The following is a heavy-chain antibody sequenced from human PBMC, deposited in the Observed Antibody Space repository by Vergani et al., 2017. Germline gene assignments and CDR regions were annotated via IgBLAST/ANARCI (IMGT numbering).Heavy chain of an antibody. CDR1: GFTFSKYG. CDR2: IRYDGSNT. V-gene: IGHV3-30*02. J-gene: IGHJ4*02. Sequence: QVQLVESGGGVVQPGGSLRLSCGASGFTFSKYGMHWVRQAPGKGLEWVTFIRYDGSNTYYADSVKGRFTISRDNSKNTLFLQMNSLRPEDTAVYYCASDTVTGSRYFDYWGQGALVTVSS. CDR3: ASDTVTGSRYFDY. D-gene: IGHD6-19*01.